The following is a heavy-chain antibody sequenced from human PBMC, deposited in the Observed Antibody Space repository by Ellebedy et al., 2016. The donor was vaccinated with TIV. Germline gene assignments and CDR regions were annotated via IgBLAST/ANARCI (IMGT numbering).Heavy chain of an antibody. V-gene: IGHV1-69*13. J-gene: IGHJ4*02. CDR2: IIPIFGTA. Sequence: SVKVSXXASGGTFSSYAISWVRQAPGQGLEWMGGIIPIFGTANYAQKFQGRVTITADESTSTAYMELSSLRSEDTAVYYCARECRNDYGDYPPFDYWGQGTLVTVSS. D-gene: IGHD4-17*01. CDR1: GGTFSSYA. CDR3: ARECRNDYGDYPPFDY.